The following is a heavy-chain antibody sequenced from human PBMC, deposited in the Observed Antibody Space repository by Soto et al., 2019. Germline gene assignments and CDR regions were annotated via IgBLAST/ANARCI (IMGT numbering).Heavy chain of an antibody. J-gene: IGHJ5*02. CDR3: ARRDDSSAYCFDP. CDR2: INRSGSI. V-gene: IGHV4-34*01. CDR1: GGSFGVDY. D-gene: IGHD3-22*01. Sequence: PSETLSLTCAVYGGSFGVDYWSWVRQPPGKGLEWIGEINRSGSISYNPSLESRVTISADTSKSQFSLSLYSVTAADTAVYYCARRDDSSAYCFDPWSQGTLVTVSS.